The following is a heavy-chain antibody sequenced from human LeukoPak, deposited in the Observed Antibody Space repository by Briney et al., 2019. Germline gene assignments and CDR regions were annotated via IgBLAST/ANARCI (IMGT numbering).Heavy chain of an antibody. CDR2: ISGTGSAT. Sequence: PGGSLRLSCAASGFTFSNYAMNWVRQTPGKGLEWVSTISGTGSATYYADSVRSRFTISRDNSKNTLFLQMNSLRAEDTAIYYCAASKAGAYAGSDSWGQGNLVTVSS. J-gene: IGHJ4*02. CDR1: GFTFSNYA. V-gene: IGHV3-23*01. CDR3: AASKAGAYAGSDS. D-gene: IGHD3-16*01.